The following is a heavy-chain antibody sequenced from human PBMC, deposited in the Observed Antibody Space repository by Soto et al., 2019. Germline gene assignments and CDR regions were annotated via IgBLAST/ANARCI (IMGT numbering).Heavy chain of an antibody. CDR2: IFSNDEK. D-gene: IGHD6-19*01. Sequence: SGPTLVNPTETLTLTCTVSGFSLSNARMGVSWIRQPPGKALEWLAHIFSNDEKSYSTSLKSRLTISKDTSKSQVVLTMTNMDPVETATYYCASKISRGWYRGWFDPWGQRTLVTVSS. CDR1: GFSLSNARMG. V-gene: IGHV2-26*01. CDR3: ASKISRGWYRGWFDP. J-gene: IGHJ5*02.